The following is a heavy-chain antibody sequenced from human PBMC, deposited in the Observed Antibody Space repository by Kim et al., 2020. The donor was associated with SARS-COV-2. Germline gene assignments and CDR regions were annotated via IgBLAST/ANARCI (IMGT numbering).Heavy chain of an antibody. CDR1: GFTFDDYA. Sequence: GGSLRLSCAASGFTFDDYAMHWVRQAPGKGLEWVSGISWNSGSIGYADSVMGRFTISRDNAKNSLYLQMNSLRAEDTALYYCAKEYYYDSSGYSFDYWGQGTLVTVSS. J-gene: IGHJ4*02. CDR2: ISWNSGSI. V-gene: IGHV3-9*01. D-gene: IGHD3-22*01. CDR3: AKEYYYDSSGYSFDY.